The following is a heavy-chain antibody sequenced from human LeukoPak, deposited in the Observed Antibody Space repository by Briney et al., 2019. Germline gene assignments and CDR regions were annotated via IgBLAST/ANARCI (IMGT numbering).Heavy chain of an antibody. CDR2: IWNDGTNR. CDR3: AKDAQRGFDYSNSLEY. V-gene: IGHV3-33*06. J-gene: IGHJ4*02. D-gene: IGHD4-11*01. Sequence: GRSLRLSCAASGFTFSHYVMHWVRQAPGKGLDWVAVIWNDGTNRYYGDSVKGRFTISRDDSKNTVYLQMNGLRAGDTAVYYCAKDAQRGFDYSNSLEYWGQGTLVTVSS. CDR1: GFTFSHYV.